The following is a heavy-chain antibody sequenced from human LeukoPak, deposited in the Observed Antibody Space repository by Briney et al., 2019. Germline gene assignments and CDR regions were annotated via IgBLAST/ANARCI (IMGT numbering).Heavy chain of an antibody. CDR3: AKDPRLAGPGNPYFDY. D-gene: IGHD4-23*01. V-gene: IGHV3-23*01. Sequence: GGSLRLSCAASGFTFSSYAMTWVRQAPGKGLEWVSTISGNGGSTFFADSVKGRFTISRDNSKNTLYLQMNSLRAEDTAVYYCAKDPRLAGPGNPYFDYWGQGTQVTVSS. CDR1: GFTFSSYA. CDR2: ISGNGGST. J-gene: IGHJ4*02.